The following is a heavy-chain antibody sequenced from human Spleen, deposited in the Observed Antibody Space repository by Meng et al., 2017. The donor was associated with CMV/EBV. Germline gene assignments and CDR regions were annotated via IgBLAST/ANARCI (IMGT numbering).Heavy chain of an antibody. CDR2: TLYDGTIK. CDR3: VRDTPVTAAG. CDR1: GFIFSDYG. D-gene: IGHD6-13*01. V-gene: IGHV3-30*02. Sequence: LSCAASGFIFSDYGMHWIRQAPGKGLEWVAFTLYDGTIKYYADSVKGQFTISRDNSRNTLYLQMNTLRPEDTAVYYCVRDTPVTAAGWGQGTLVTVSS. J-gene: IGHJ4*02.